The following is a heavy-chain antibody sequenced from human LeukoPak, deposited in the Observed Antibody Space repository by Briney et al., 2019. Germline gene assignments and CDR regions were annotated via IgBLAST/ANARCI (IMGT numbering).Heavy chain of an antibody. CDR1: GFTFSTYY. J-gene: IGHJ6*03. CDR2: ISTSSTTT. CDR3: ARGYCSSTSCSTRGPDYYYYYMDV. D-gene: IGHD2-2*01. V-gene: IGHV3-48*04. Sequence: GGSLRLSCAASGFTFSTYYMNWVRQAPGKGLEWVSYISTSSTTTYNADSVKGRFTISRDNAKNSLYLQMNSLRAEDTAVYYCARGYCSSTSCSTRGPDYYYYYMDVWGKGTTVTVSS.